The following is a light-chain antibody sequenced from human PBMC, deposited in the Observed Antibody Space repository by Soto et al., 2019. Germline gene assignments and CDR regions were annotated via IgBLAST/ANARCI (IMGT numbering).Light chain of an antibody. CDR1: QSVSSSY. Sequence: EIVLTQSPGTLSLSPGERATLSCRASQSVSSSYLAWYQQKPGQAPRLLIYGASSRATGIPDRFSGSGSGTDFTLTISSLEPEDFAAYYCQQYGISHTFGQGTKVEIK. J-gene: IGKJ1*01. V-gene: IGKV3-20*01. CDR3: QQYGISHT. CDR2: GAS.